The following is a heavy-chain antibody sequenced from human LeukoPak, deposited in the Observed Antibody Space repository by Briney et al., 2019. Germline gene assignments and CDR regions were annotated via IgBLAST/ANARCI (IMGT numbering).Heavy chain of an antibody. CDR3: ARDSRFYDSSGYNAFDI. D-gene: IGHD3-22*01. CDR1: GGSFSSGSYY. CDR2: IYYSGST. J-gene: IGHJ3*02. V-gene: IGHV4-61*01. Sequence: PSETLSLTCTVSGGSFSSGSYYWGWIRQPPGKGLEWIGYIYYSGSTNYNPSLKSRVTISVDTSKNQFSLKLSSVTAADTAVYYCARDSRFYDSSGYNAFDIWGQGTMVTVSS.